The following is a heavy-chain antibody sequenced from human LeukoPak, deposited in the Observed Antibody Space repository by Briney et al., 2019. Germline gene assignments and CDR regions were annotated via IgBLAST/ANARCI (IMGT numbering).Heavy chain of an antibody. CDR3: ARDHYYDSSGYYGY. CDR1: GFTFSSYE. CDR2: ISSSGSTI. Sequence: GGSLRLSCAASGFTFSSYEMNWVRQAPGKGLEWVSYISSSGSTIYYADSVKGRFTISRDNSKNTLYLQMNSLRAEDTAVYYCARDHYYDSSGYYGYWGQGTLVTVSS. V-gene: IGHV3-48*03. J-gene: IGHJ4*02. D-gene: IGHD3-22*01.